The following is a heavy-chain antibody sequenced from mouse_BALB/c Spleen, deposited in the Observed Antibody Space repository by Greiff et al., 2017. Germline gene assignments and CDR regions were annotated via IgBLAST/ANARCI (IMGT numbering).Heavy chain of an antibody. Sequence: QVQLQQSGPGLVQPSQSLSITCTVSGFSLTSYGVHWVRQSPGKGLEWLGVIWSGGSTDYNAAFISRLSISKDNTKSQVFFKMNSLQANDTAIYYCASLYYGNYNWYFDVRGEGTTVTVSS. CDR3: ASLYYGNYNWYFDV. CDR1: GFSLTSYG. V-gene: IGHV2-2*02. J-gene: IGHJ1*01. CDR2: IWSGGST. D-gene: IGHD2-1*01.